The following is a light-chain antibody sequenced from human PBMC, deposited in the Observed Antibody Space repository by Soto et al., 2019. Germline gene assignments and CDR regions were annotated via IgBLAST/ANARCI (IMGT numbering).Light chain of an antibody. Sequence: EIVLTQSPGTLSLSPGERATLSCRASQSVGNKLAWYQQRPGQAPRLLIYGASNGATGIPDRFSGSGSGTDFTLTISRLEPEDFALYYCQQYGTSLFTFGPGTKVDIK. CDR1: QSVGNK. V-gene: IGKV3-20*01. CDR3: QQYGTSLFT. CDR2: GAS. J-gene: IGKJ3*01.